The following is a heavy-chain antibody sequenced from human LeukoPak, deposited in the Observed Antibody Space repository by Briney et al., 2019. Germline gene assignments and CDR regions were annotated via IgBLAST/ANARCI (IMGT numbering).Heavy chain of an antibody. CDR2: INPSVSST. CDR1: GYDFTTNY. CDR3: AKGYCTGASCYVLDS. V-gene: IGHV1-46*01. D-gene: IGHD2-15*01. Sequence: GASVKASCKASGYDFTTNYIHWVRQAPGQGLDWMGTINPSVSSTTYGQRFRGRVTMTRDTSTATVYMDLGSLTSEDTAIYYCAKGYCTGASCYVLDSWGQGTLVTVSS. J-gene: IGHJ4*02.